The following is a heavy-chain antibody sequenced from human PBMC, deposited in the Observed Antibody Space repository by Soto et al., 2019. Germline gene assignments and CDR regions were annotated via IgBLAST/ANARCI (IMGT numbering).Heavy chain of an antibody. CDR1: GFTFSSYV. Sequence: EVQLLESGGGLVQPGGSLRLSCAASGFTFSSYVMSWVRQTPGKGLEWVSGISNSGDSTFYADSVKGRFTISRDNSKNTLYLQMNGLRAEDTAVYYCPKGVRAYLTDYWGQGTLVTVSS. V-gene: IGHV3-23*01. D-gene: IGHD3-16*01. J-gene: IGHJ4*02. CDR2: ISNSGDST. CDR3: PKGVRAYLTDY.